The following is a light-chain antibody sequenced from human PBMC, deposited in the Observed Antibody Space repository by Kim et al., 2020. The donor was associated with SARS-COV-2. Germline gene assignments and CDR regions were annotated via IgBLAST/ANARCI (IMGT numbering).Light chain of an antibody. CDR1: SSNIGAGYD. CDR3: QSYDSILSGWV. Sequence: RVTISRTGSSSNIGAGYDVHWYQQLPGTAPKLLIYGNSNRPSGVPDRFSGSKSGTSASLAITGLQAEDEADYSCQSYDSILSGWVFGGGTKLTVL. V-gene: IGLV1-40*01. CDR2: GNS. J-gene: IGLJ3*02.